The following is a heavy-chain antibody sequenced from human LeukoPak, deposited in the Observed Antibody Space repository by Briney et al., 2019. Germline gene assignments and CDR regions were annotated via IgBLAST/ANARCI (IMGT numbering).Heavy chain of an antibody. D-gene: IGHD4-17*01. V-gene: IGHV4-4*02. J-gene: IGHJ4*02. CDR2: IYHSGST. Sequence: SETLSLTCAVSGDSISSSNWWSWVRQPPGKGLEWIGEIYHSGSTNYNPSLKSRVTILVDKSKNQFSLKLSSVTAADTAVYYCARVGYGDQGVDYWGQGTLVTVSS. CDR3: ARVGYGDQGVDY. CDR1: GDSISSSNW.